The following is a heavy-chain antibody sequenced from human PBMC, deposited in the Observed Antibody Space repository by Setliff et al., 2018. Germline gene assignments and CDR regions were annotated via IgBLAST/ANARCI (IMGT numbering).Heavy chain of an antibody. Sequence: ASVKVSCKASGYTFTSYAMHWVRQAPGQRLEWMGWINAGNGNTKYSQKIQGRVTITRDTSASTAYMELSSLRSEDTAVYYCARGSRRVPRLIDYWGQGTLVTVSS. CDR2: INAGNGNT. V-gene: IGHV1-3*01. CDR3: ARGSRRVPRLIDY. J-gene: IGHJ4*02. CDR1: GYTFTSYA.